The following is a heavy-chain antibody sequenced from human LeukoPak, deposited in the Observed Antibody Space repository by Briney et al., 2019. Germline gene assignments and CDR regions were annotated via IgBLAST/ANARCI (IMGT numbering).Heavy chain of an antibody. J-gene: IGHJ4*02. D-gene: IGHD2-8*01. Sequence: SETLSLTCGVSGGSISNTNWWSWVRQPPGQGLEWIGEISLTGLTHYNPSLESRVTVSLDKSKNQLSLNLTTVTAADTAVYYCSRENGAFSPFGYWGQGTLVTVLS. V-gene: IGHV4-4*02. CDR2: ISLTGLT. CDR1: GGSISNTNW. CDR3: SRENGAFSPFGY.